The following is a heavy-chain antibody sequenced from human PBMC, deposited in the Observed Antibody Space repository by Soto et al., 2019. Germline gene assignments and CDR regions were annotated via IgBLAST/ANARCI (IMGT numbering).Heavy chain of an antibody. CDR1: GFSLSTSGVG. CDR3: ANRIVGEGLDI. Sequence: SGPTLVNPTPTLTLTCTFSGFSLSTSGVGVGWIRQPPGKALEWLVVVHWNDADHYSPSLKSRLDITKDTSKNMVVLTMTNMDPVDTATYYCANRIVGEGLDIWGQGTMVTVSS. CDR2: VHWNDAD. V-gene: IGHV2-5*01. D-gene: IGHD3-10*01. J-gene: IGHJ3*02.